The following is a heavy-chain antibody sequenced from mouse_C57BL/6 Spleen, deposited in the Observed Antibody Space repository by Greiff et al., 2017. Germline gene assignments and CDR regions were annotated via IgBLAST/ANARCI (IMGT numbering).Heavy chain of an antibody. Sequence: QVQLQQPGAELVKPGASVKMSCTASGYTFTSYWITWVKQRPGQGLEWIGDINPGSGSTNYNEKFKSKATLTVDTSSSTAYMQLSSLTSEDSAVYYCARWYYCGSGHYWYFDVWGTGTTVTVSS. CDR1: GYTFTSYW. D-gene: IGHD1-1*01. CDR3: ARWYYCGSGHYWYFDV. J-gene: IGHJ1*03. V-gene: IGHV1-55*01. CDR2: INPGSGST.